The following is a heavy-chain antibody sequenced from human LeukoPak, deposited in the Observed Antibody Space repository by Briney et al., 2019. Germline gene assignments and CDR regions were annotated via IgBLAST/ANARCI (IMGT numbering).Heavy chain of an antibody. Sequence: SETLSLTCAVSGYSISSGYYWGWIRQPPGKGLEWIGSIYHSGSTYYNPSLKSRVTISVDTSKNQFSLKLSSVTAAGTAVYYCARTDFWSGYYRNFDYWGQGTLVTVSS. D-gene: IGHD3-3*01. CDR2: IYHSGST. CDR1: GYSISSGYY. V-gene: IGHV4-38-2*01. CDR3: ARTDFWSGYYRNFDY. J-gene: IGHJ4*02.